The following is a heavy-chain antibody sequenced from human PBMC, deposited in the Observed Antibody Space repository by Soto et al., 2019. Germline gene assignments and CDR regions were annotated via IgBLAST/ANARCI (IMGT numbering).Heavy chain of an antibody. CDR3: SRGRDAYKMGNY. D-gene: IGHD3-16*01. CDR1: GGSFSGYF. CDR2: IDHGGNI. J-gene: IGHJ4*02. Sequence: QVQLQQWGAGLLKPSETLSLTCAVYGGSFSGYFWSWIRQPPGKGPEWIGEIDHGGNINYNPSLTGRAPISVDTSKNQFSLKLNSVTAADAAVYYCSRGRDAYKMGNYWGQGTLVTVSS. V-gene: IGHV4-34*02.